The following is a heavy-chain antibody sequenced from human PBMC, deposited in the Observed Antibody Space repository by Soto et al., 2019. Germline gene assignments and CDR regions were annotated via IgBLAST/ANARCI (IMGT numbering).Heavy chain of an antibody. V-gene: IGHV4-31*03. J-gene: IGHJ5*02. D-gene: IGHD6-6*01. CDR2: IYYSGST. CDR1: GASMSSGGYY. Sequence: QVQLQESGPGLVKPSQTLSLTCTVSGASMSSGGYYWTWIRQSPGKGLEWIGYIYYSGSTYYNPSLESRVAISLDTSRSQFSLTLHSVTAADTAIYYCGRDRHNNFFDPWGQGTLVTVSS. CDR3: GRDRHNNFFDP.